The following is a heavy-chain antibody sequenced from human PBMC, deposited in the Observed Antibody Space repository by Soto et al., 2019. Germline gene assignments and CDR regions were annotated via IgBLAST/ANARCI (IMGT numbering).Heavy chain of an antibody. CDR1: GYSFTTYC. CDR2: IHPRDSDI. V-gene: IGHV5-51*01. J-gene: IGHJ6*02. D-gene: IGHD6-13*01. CDR3: ARRSIPAPVQQPAAMDV. Sequence: GESVTTSCEGSGYSFTTYCIAWVLQMPGKRLEWMGIIHPRDSDIIHRPSFQGQVTISFDKSISTAYLQWSRLRASDTAIYYCARRSIPAPVQQPAAMDVWGQGTKVTVSS.